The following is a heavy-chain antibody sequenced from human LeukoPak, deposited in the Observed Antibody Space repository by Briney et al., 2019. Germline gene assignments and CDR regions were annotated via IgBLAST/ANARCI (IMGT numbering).Heavy chain of an antibody. Sequence: GGSLRLSCAASGFTFSSYAMSWVRQAPGKGLEWVGRIKSKSDGGTTNYAAPVKGRFTISRDDSKNTLYLQMNSLTTEDAAVYYCTTGRTSSSKDWFDPWGQGTLVTVSS. CDR1: GFTFSSYA. CDR3: TTGRTSSSKDWFDP. D-gene: IGHD6-6*01. V-gene: IGHV3-15*01. CDR2: IKSKSDGGTT. J-gene: IGHJ5*02.